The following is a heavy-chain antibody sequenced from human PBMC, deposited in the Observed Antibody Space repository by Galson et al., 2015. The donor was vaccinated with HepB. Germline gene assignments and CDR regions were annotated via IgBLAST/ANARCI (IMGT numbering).Heavy chain of an antibody. D-gene: IGHD3-9*01. Sequence: SVKVSCKASGYTFTSYGISWVRQAPGQGLEWMGWISAYNGNTNYAQKLQGRVTMTTDTSTSTAYMELRSLRSDDTAVYYCALRKELDILTGYYIPPSNAFDIWGQGTMVTVSS. V-gene: IGHV1-18*04. CDR1: GYTFTSYG. CDR2: ISAYNGNT. J-gene: IGHJ3*02. CDR3: ALRKELDILTGYYIPPSNAFDI.